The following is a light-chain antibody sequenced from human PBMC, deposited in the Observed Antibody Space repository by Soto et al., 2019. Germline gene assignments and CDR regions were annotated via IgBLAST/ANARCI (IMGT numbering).Light chain of an antibody. J-gene: IGKJ5*01. CDR3: QQYNNWPPWFHSIT. V-gene: IGKV3-15*01. Sequence: EIVVTQSPATLSVSPGERATLSCRASQSVSSNLAWYQQKPGQAPRLLIYGASTRATGIPARFSGSGSGTEFTLTISSLQSEDFAVYYCQQYNNWPPWFHSITFGQGTRLEIK. CDR2: GAS. CDR1: QSVSSN.